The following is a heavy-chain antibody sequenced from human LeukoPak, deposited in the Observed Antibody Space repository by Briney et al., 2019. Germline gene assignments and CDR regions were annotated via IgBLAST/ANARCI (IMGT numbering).Heavy chain of an antibody. CDR1: GYTFNNYG. CDR3: ARDPESSGWYGGYYFDY. CDR2: ISAYNVNT. V-gene: IGHV1-18*04. J-gene: IGHJ4*02. Sequence: ASVKVSCKASGYTFNNYGISWVRQAPGQGLEWMEWISAYNVNTNYARKLQGRVTMTTDTSTSTAYMELRSLRSDDTAVYYCARDPESSGWYGGYYFDYWGQGTLVTVSS. D-gene: IGHD6-19*01.